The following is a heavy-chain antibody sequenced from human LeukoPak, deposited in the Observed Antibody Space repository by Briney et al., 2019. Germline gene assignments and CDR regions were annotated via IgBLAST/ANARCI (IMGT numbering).Heavy chain of an antibody. D-gene: IGHD3-16*01. J-gene: IGHJ6*02. CDR2: IYYSGST. V-gene: IGHV4-59*08. Sequence: PSETLSLTCTVSGGSITNYYCSWVRQPPGKGLEWVGYIYYSGSTSYNPSLKSRVTISVDTSKNQFSLKLRSVTAADTAVYYCARHFTGPGTYTPYFGMDVWGQGTTVTVS. CDR1: GGSITNYY. CDR3: ARHFTGPGTYTPYFGMDV.